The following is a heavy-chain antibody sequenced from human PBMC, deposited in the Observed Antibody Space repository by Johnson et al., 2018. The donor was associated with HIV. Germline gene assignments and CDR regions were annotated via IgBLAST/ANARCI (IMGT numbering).Heavy chain of an antibody. V-gene: IGHV3-7*01. Sequence: AQLVESGGGVVQPGRSLRLSCAASGFTFSSYCMSWVRQAPGKGLEWVANIKQDGSEKYYVDSVKGRFTISRDNAKNSLYLQMNSLRAEDAAVYYCASHLLGYSYCSDAFEIWGQGTMVTVSS. CDR3: ASHLLGYSYCSDAFEI. J-gene: IGHJ3*02. CDR1: GFTFSSYC. D-gene: IGHD5-18*01. CDR2: IKQDGSEK.